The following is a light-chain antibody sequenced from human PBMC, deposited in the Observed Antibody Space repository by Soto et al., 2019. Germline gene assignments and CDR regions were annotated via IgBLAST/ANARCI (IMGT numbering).Light chain of an antibody. J-gene: IGKJ2*01. CDR2: KAT. CDR1: QSITTW. V-gene: IGKV1-5*03. CDR3: QQYNDYQYT. Sequence: IQMTQSPSTLSASVGDRVTITCRASQSITTWLAWYQQKPGKAPKLLIYKATNLQSGVPSRFGGSGSGTEFSLTISSLQPEDFAIYYCQQYNDYQYTFGQGTKLEIK.